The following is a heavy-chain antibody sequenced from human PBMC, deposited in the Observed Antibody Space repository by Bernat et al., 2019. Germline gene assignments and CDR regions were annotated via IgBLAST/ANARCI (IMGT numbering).Heavy chain of an antibody. D-gene: IGHD6-13*01. V-gene: IGHV3-9*01. Sequence: EVQLVESGGGLVQPGRSLRLSCAASGFTFDDYAMHWVRQAPGKGLEWGSGSSWNSGSIGYADSWKGRFTISRDNATNSLYLQMNSLRAEDTALYYCAKEAAAGTDHYYYYGMDVWGQGTTVTVSS. CDR3: AKEAAAGTDHYYYYGMDV. CDR2: SSWNSGSI. CDR1: GFTFDDYA. J-gene: IGHJ6*02.